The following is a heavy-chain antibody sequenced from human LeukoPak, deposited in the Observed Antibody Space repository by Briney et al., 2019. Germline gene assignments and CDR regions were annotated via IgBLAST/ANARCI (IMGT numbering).Heavy chain of an antibody. V-gene: IGHV4-39*02. CDR1: GGSISSSTYY. Sequence: SETLSLTCTVSGGSISSSTYYWGWIRQPPGKGLEWIGTIYYNGNTYYNPSLESRVTISVDTSKNQFSLKLSSVTAADTAVYYCAREIVLMVYARENWFDPWGQGTLVTVSS. CDR3: AREIVLMVYARENWFDP. J-gene: IGHJ5*02. D-gene: IGHD2-8*01. CDR2: IYYNGNT.